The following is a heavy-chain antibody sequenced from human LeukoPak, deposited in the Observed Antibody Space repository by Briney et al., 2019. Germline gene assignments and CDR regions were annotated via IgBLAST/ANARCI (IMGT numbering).Heavy chain of an antibody. J-gene: IGHJ4*02. CDR3: ARLGGSYYTY. Sequence: GGALRLSCVASGFAFSSYWMSWVRQAPGKGLEWVANIKQDGGEKYYVDSVKGRFTISRDNAKNSLSLQMNSLRVEDTAVYYCARLGGSYYTYWGQGTLVTVSS. D-gene: IGHD1-26*01. CDR1: GFAFSSYW. CDR2: IKQDGGEK. V-gene: IGHV3-7*01.